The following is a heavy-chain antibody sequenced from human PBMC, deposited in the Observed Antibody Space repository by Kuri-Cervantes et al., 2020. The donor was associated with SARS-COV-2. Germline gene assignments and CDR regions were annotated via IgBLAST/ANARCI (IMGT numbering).Heavy chain of an antibody. J-gene: IGHJ3*02. CDR3: ARDQGVVVVVAATPGRGAFDI. CDR2: INPNSGGT. V-gene: IGHV1-2*02. D-gene: IGHD2-15*01. CDR1: GYTFNGYY. Sequence: ASVKVSCKVSGYTFNGYYIHWVRQAPGQGLEWMGWINPNSGGTNYAQKFQGRVTMTRDTSISTAYMELSRLRSDDTAVYYCARDQGVVVVVAATPGRGAFDIWGQGTMVTVSS.